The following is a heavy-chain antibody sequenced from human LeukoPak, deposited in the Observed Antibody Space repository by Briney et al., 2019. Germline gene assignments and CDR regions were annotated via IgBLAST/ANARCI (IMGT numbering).Heavy chain of an antibody. V-gene: IGHV3-23*01. J-gene: IGHJ3*02. CDR2: ISGSGGST. CDR1: GFTFSSYA. Sequence: GGSLRLSCAASGFTFSSYAMSWVRQAPGKGLEWVSAISGSGGSTYYADSAKGRFTISRDNSKNTLYLQMNSLRAEDTAVYYCAKDWDIVATITGDAFDIWGQGTMVTVSS. CDR3: AKDWDIVATITGDAFDI. D-gene: IGHD5-12*01.